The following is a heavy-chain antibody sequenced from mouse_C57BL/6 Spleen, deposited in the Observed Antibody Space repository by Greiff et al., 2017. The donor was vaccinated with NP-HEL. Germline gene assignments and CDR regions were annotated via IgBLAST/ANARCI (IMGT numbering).Heavy chain of an antibody. CDR2: INYDGSST. V-gene: IGHV5-16*01. CDR3: ARRGYITTAFDY. CDR1: GFTFSDYY. D-gene: IGHD1-1*01. J-gene: IGHJ2*01. Sequence: EVQLVESEGGLVQPGSSMKLSCTASGFTFSDYYMAWVRQVPEKGLEWVANINYDGSSTYYLDSLKSRFIISRDNAKNILYLQMSSLKSEDTATYYCARRGYITTAFDYWGQGTTLTVSS.